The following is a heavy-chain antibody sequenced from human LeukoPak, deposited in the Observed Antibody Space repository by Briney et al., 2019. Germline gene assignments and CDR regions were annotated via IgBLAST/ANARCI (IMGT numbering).Heavy chain of an antibody. CDR3: ARTYDSLTYYFDY. Sequence: SVKVSCKASGYTFTGYYMHWVRQAPGQGLEWMGRIIPILGIANYAQKFQGRVTITADKSTSTAYMELSSLRSEDTAVYYCARTYDSLTYYFDYWGQGTLVTVSS. CDR2: IIPILGIA. D-gene: IGHD3-22*01. J-gene: IGHJ4*02. V-gene: IGHV1-69*02. CDR1: GYTFTGYY.